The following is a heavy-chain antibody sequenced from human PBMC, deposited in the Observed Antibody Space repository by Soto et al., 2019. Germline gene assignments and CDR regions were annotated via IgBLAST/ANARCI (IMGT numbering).Heavy chain of an antibody. Sequence: EVQLVESGGGLVKPGGSLRLSCAASGFTFSSYSMNWVRQAPGKGLEWVSSISSSSSYIYYADSVKGRFTISRDNAKNSLYLQMHSLRAEDTAVYYCARDREGEATPLYYYCGMAVWGQGTTVTVSS. CDR3: ARDREGEATPLYYYCGMAV. J-gene: IGHJ6*02. CDR1: GFTFSSYS. D-gene: IGHD5-12*01. CDR2: ISSSSSYI. V-gene: IGHV3-21*01.